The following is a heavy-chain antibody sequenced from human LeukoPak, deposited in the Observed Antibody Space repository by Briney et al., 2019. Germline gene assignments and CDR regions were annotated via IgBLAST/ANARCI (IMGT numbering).Heavy chain of an antibody. Sequence: GGSLRLSCVVSGFTFRDYGFHWVRQAPGKGLEWVALISYDGATRYYADSVKGRFTISRDNSKNTLYLQVNSLRAEDTAEYYCAKDSNGWYQRGSNYFDYWGQGTLVTVSS. J-gene: IGHJ4*02. CDR1: GFTFRDYG. V-gene: IGHV3-30-3*01. CDR2: ISYDGATR. CDR3: AKDSNGWYQRGSNYFDY. D-gene: IGHD6-19*01.